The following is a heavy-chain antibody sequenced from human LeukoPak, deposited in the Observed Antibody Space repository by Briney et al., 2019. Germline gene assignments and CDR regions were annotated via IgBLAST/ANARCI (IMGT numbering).Heavy chain of an antibody. CDR3: AKRLGLGYCSGGSCPDAFDI. CDR1: GGSISSGNW. J-gene: IGHJ3*02. D-gene: IGHD2-15*01. CDR2: IYHIGST. Sequence: SGTLSLTCAVSGGSISSGNWGSWVRQPPGKGLEWIGEIYHIGSTNYNTSLKSRVTISIDKSKNQFSLKLSSVTAADTAVYYCAKRLGLGYCSGGSCPDAFDIWGQGTMVTVSS. V-gene: IGHV4-4*02.